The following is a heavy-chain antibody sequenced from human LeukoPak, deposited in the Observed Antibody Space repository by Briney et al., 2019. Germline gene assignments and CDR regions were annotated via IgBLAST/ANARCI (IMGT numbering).Heavy chain of an antibody. CDR2: IYSGDNT. CDR1: GFTVSNNY. V-gene: IGHV3-66*02. CDR3: AGRRVLDASFDY. Sequence: SGGSLRLSCAASGFTVSNNYMSWVRQAPGKRLEWVSVIYSGDNTYYVESVKGRFTISRDNSKNTLFLQMNRLRAEDTAVYYCAGRRVLDASFDYWGQGTLVTVSS. J-gene: IGHJ4*02. D-gene: IGHD3-16*01.